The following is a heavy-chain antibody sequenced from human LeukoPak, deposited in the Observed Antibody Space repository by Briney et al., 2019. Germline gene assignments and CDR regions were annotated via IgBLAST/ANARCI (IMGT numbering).Heavy chain of an antibody. D-gene: IGHD1-26*01. V-gene: IGHV4-59*08. J-gene: IGHJ4*02. CDR2: IYYSGST. Sequence: SETLSLTCTVSGGFISSYYCSWIRQPPGKGLEWIGYIYYSGSTNYNPSLKSRVTISVDTSKNQFSLKLSSVTAADTAVYYCARQGRGQSGSYDYWGQGTLVTVSS. CDR3: ARQGRGQSGSYDY. CDR1: GGFISSYY.